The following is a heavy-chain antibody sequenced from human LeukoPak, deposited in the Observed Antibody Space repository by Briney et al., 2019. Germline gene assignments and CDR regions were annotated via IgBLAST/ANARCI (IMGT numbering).Heavy chain of an antibody. D-gene: IGHD3-10*01. CDR2: ISSNGGST. V-gene: IGHV3-64*01. CDR1: GFTFSSYA. Sequence: GGSLRLSCAASGFTFSSYAMHWVRQAPGKGLEYVSAISSNGGSTYYANSVKGRFTISRDNSKNTLYLQMGSLRAEDMAVYYCARDGPVPRFYFDYWGQGTLVTVSS. J-gene: IGHJ4*02. CDR3: ARDGPVPRFYFDY.